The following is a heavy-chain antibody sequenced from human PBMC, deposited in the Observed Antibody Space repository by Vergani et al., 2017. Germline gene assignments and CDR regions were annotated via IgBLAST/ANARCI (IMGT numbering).Heavy chain of an antibody. D-gene: IGHD5-12*01. CDR3: AKDYNIMGALHY. Sequence: QVQLVESGGGVVQPGRSLRLSCAASGFTFSSYAMHWVRQAPGKGLKWVAVISYDGSNKYYADSVKGRFTISRDNSKNTLFLQLKTLRAEDTGVYYCAKDYNIMGALHYWGQGTLVAVSS. V-gene: IGHV3-30-3*02. CDR2: ISYDGSNK. CDR1: GFTFSSYA. J-gene: IGHJ4*02.